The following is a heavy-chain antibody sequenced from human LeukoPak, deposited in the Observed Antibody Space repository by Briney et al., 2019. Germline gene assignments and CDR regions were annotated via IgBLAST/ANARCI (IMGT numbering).Heavy chain of an antibody. CDR1: GGSISSGGYY. Sequence: PSETLSLTCTVSGGSISSGGYYWTCIRQHPGKGLEWTVYIYYSGSTYYNPSLKSRVTISVDTTKNQFSLRLSSVTAADTAVYYCALGYCGGGSCYAREYFQHWGQGTLVTVSS. V-gene: IGHV4-31*03. CDR2: IYYSGST. D-gene: IGHD2-15*01. CDR3: ALGYCGGGSCYAREYFQH. J-gene: IGHJ1*01.